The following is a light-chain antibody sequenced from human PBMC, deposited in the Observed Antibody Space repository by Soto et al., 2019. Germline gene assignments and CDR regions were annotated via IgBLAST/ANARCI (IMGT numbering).Light chain of an antibody. J-gene: IGLJ1*01. V-gene: IGLV1-40*01. CDR2: GNS. CDR3: QSYDSSLSVYV. CDR1: SSNIGAGYD. Sequence: QSVLTQPPSVSGAPGQRATISCTGSSSNIGAGYDVHWYQQLPGTAPKLLIYGNSNRPSGVPDRFSGSKSGTSASLSITGLQAEDEADYYCQSYDSSLSVYVFGTGTKV.